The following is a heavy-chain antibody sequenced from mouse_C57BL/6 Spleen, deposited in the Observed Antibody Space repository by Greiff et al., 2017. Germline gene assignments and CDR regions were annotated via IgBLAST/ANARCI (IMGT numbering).Heavy chain of an antibody. CDR1: GFSLSTFGMG. J-gene: IGHJ4*01. Sequence: QVQLKVSGPGILQPSQTLSLTCSFSGFSLSTFGMGVGWIRQPSGKGLEWLAHIWGDDDKYYNPALKSRLTISKDTSKNQVFLKIANVDTADTATYYCASTMIKLYGYAMDYWGQGTSVTVSS. V-gene: IGHV8-8*01. CDR3: ASTMIKLYGYAMDY. CDR2: IWGDDDK. D-gene: IGHD2-4*01.